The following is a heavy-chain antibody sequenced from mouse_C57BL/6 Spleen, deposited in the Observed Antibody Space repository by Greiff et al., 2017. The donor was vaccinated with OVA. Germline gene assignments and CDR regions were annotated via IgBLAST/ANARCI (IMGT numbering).Heavy chain of an antibody. CDR2: IDPSDSYT. V-gene: IGHV1-69*01. CDR1: GYTFTSYW. J-gene: IGHJ2*01. D-gene: IGHD2-4*01. CDR3: ARGSTMITTGDY. Sequence: QVQLQQPGAELVMPGASVKLSCKASGYTFTSYWMHWVKQRPGQGLEWIGEIDPSDSYTNYNQKFKGKSTLTVDKSSSTAYMQLSSLTSEDSAVYYCARGSTMITTGDYWGQGTTLTVSS.